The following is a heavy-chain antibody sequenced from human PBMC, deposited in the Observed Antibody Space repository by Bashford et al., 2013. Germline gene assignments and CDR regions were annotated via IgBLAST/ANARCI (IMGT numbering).Heavy chain of an antibody. V-gene: IGHV3-73*01. CDR2: VRTKTNSYAT. D-gene: IGHD3-16*01. J-gene: IGHJ4*02. CDR3: RSYISAAIEY. Sequence: GGSLRLSCAASGFIFSDSTMHWVRQASGKGLEWIGRVRTKTNSYATTYTTSVKGRFTISRDDSENTAYLQMSSLKTEDTAVYYCRSYISAAIEYWGQGTLVTVSS. CDR1: GFIFSDST.